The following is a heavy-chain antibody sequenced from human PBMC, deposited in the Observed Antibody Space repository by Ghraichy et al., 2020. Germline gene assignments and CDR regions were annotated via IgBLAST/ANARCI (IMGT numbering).Heavy chain of an antibody. V-gene: IGHV3-9*01. J-gene: IGHJ6*02. CDR3: AKDPYSYGSYYYYGMDV. Sequence: GGSLRLSCAASGFTFDDYAMHWVRQAPGKGLEWVSGISWNSGSIGYADSVKGRFTISRDNAKNSLYLQMNSLRAEDTALYYCAKDPYSYGSYYYYGMDVWGQGTTVTVSS. CDR1: GFTFDDYA. CDR2: ISWNSGSI. D-gene: IGHD5-18*01.